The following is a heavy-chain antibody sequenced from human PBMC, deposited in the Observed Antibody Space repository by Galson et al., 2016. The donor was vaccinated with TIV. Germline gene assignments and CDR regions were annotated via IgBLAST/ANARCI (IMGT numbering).Heavy chain of an antibody. CDR2: TYCRSRCDY. J-gene: IGHJ3*01. D-gene: IGHD3-10*01. V-gene: IGHV6-1*01. Sequence: CAISGDSVSSNSAACNWIRQSPSRGLEWLGGTYCRSRCDYDYAVSVNIRITIESDTSKTKFALQLNTVTTEDTAVYYCARAAGRNGATGHATCESFGFWGQVTKVTVSS. CDR3: ARAAGRNGATGHATCESFGF. CDR1: GDSVSSNSAA.